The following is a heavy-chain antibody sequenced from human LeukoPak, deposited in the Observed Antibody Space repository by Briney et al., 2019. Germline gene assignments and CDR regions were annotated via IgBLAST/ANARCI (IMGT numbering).Heavy chain of an antibody. CDR3: ARDRRGSFYTFDL. CDR2: VSHRWAT. J-gene: IGHJ6*02. CDR1: GDSINGFF. D-gene: IGHD1-26*01. V-gene: IGHV4-59*01. Sequence: PSETLSLTCSVSGDSINGFFWNWVRQTPEKGLEWIGYVSHRWATTSNPTLKSRVSITIDTSKSQISLNMTSVTAADSALYYCARDRRGSFYTFDLWGPGTTVSVS.